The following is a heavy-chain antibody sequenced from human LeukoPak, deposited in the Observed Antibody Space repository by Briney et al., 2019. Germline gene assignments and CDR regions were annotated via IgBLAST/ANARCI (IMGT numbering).Heavy chain of an antibody. V-gene: IGHV4-34*01. CDR3: ARGKPLYYDFWSGYAPRWFDP. J-gene: IGHJ5*02. D-gene: IGHD3-3*01. CDR1: GGSFSGYY. Sequence: SETLSLTCAVYGGSFSGYYWSWIRQPPGKGLEWIGEINHSGSTNYNPSLKSRVTISEDTSKNQFSLKLSSVTAADTAVYYCARGKPLYYDFWSGYAPRWFDPWGQGTLVTVSS. CDR2: INHSGST.